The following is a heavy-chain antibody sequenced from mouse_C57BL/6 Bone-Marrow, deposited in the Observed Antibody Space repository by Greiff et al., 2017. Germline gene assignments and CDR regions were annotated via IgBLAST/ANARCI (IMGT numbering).Heavy chain of an antibody. CDR2: IYPRSGNT. D-gene: IGHD1-1*02. V-gene: IGHV1-81*01. CDR3: ARYGAIGHAMDY. Sequence: VQLQQSGAELARPGASVKLSCKASGYTFTSCGISWVKQRTGQGLEWIGEIYPRSGNTYYNEKFKGKATLTADKSSSTAYMELRSLTSEDSAVYFCARYGAIGHAMDYWGQGTSVTVSS. CDR1: GYTFTSCG. J-gene: IGHJ4*01.